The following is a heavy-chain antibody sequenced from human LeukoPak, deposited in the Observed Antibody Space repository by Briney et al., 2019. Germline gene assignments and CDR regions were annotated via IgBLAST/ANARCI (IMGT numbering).Heavy chain of an antibody. CDR1: GFKASTNY. CDR2: IYSGGST. CDR3: ASSGYYDSSIFDC. J-gene: IGHJ4*02. D-gene: IGHD3-22*01. Sequence: GGSLRLSCGASGFKASTNYMSWVRQPPGKGLGGVSVIYSGGSTYYADSVKGRFTISRHNSKNTLYLQMNSLRPEDTAVYYCASSGYYDSSIFDCWGQGTLVTVSS. V-gene: IGHV3-53*04.